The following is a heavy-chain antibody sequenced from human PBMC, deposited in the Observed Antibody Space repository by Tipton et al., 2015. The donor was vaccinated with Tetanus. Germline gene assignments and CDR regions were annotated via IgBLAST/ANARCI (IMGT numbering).Heavy chain of an antibody. CDR2: IYYSGST. J-gene: IGHJ6*02. CDR1: GGSISSSSYY. Sequence: TLSLTCTVSGGSISSSSYYWGWIRQPPGKGLEWIGSIYYSGSTYYNPSLKSRVTISVDTSKNQFSLKLSSVTAADTAVYYCARGGVTYYYGMDVWGQGTTVTVSS. D-gene: IGHD2-21*02. V-gene: IGHV4-39*01. CDR3: ARGGVTYYYGMDV.